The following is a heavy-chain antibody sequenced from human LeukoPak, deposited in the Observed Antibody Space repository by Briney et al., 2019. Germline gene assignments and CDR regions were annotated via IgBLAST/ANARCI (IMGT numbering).Heavy chain of an antibody. CDR2: ISRLSSYI. CDR3: VRRPYRSGFDF. J-gene: IGHJ4*02. V-gene: IGHV3-21*06. CDR1: GFTFSSYG. Sequence: GRSLRLSCAASGFTFSSYGMHWVRQAPGKGLEWVSSISRLSSYINYADSVKGRFTISRDNAKNSLELHLSRLRPEDTALYYCVRRPYRSGFDFWGQGTLVTVSS. D-gene: IGHD6-19*01.